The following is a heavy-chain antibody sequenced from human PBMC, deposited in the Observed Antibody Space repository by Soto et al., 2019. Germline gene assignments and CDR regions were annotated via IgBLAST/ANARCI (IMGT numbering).Heavy chain of an antibody. Sequence: LGESLKISCKGSGYNFNRYWIGWVRQIPGKGLEWMGVIYPGDSDTRYSPSLQGQVTISADKSSSAAYLQWSSLQASDTATYYCARSLVNGTYEAFDIWGQGTMVTVSS. CDR3: ARSLVNGTYEAFDI. J-gene: IGHJ3*02. D-gene: IGHD6-13*01. V-gene: IGHV5-51*01. CDR2: IYPGDSDT. CDR1: GYNFNRYW.